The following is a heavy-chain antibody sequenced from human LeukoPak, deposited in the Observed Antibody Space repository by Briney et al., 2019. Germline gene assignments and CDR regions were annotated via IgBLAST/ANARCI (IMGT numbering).Heavy chain of an antibody. CDR2: IRYDGSDK. Sequence: GGSLRLSCSASGFTFSSYGMHWVRQAPGKGLVWMAFIRYDGSDKYYADSVKGRFTISRDNSKNTLYLQMNSLRAEDTAVYYCARVMGRYCSSTSCYVDYWGQGTLVTVSS. D-gene: IGHD2-2*01. J-gene: IGHJ4*02. V-gene: IGHV3-30*02. CDR3: ARVMGRYCSSTSCYVDY. CDR1: GFTFSSYG.